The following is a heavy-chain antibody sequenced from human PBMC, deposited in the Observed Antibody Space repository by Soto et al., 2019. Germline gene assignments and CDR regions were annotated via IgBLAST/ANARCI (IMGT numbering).Heavy chain of an antibody. CDR1: GGSFSGYY. CDR2: INHSGST. CDR3: ARGSTVTTD. V-gene: IGHV4-34*01. J-gene: IGHJ4*02. D-gene: IGHD4-17*01. Sequence: PSETLSLTCAVYGGSFSGYYWSWIRQPPGKGLGWIGEINHSGSTNYNPSLKSRVTISVDTSKNQFSLKLSSVTAADTAVYYCARGSTVTTDWGQGTLVTVSS.